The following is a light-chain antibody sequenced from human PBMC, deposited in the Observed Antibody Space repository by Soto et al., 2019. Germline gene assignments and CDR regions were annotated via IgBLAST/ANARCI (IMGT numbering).Light chain of an antibody. V-gene: IGLV2-14*01. CDR2: DVT. Sequence: QSALTPPASVPGSPGQCSTISCTGTSCDVSGYIYVSWYQQHPGKAPKLMIYDVTSRPSGVSYRFSCSKSGNTASLTISGLQAEDEADYYCSSYTTSSSYVFGTGTKVTVL. CDR3: SSYTTSSSYV. J-gene: IGLJ1*01. CDR1: SCDVSGYIY.